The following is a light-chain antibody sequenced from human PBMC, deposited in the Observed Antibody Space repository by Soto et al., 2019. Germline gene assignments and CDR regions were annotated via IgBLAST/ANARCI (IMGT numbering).Light chain of an antibody. CDR3: QQYGSSPGT. CDR1: QSVSSSY. J-gene: IGKJ1*01. Sequence: EIVFTHSPGTLSFSPVKRATLSCRICQSVSSSYLAWYQQKPGQAPRLLIYGASSRATGIPDRFSGSGSGTDFTLTISRLEPEDFAVYYCQQYGSSPGTFGQGTKVDIK. V-gene: IGKV3-20*01. CDR2: GAS.